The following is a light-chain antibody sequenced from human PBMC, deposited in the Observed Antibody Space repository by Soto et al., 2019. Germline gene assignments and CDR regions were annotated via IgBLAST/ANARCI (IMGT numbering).Light chain of an antibody. J-gene: IGKJ4*01. CDR3: QQYNTWPLT. Sequence: EIVMTQSPATLSVSPGERATLSCGASQSVSSNLAGYQQKPGQAPSLLIYCASTGATGIPARFSGSGSGTEFTLTISSLQSEDFAVYYCQQYNTWPLTFGGGTKVEIK. CDR1: QSVSSN. CDR2: CAS. V-gene: IGKV3-15*01.